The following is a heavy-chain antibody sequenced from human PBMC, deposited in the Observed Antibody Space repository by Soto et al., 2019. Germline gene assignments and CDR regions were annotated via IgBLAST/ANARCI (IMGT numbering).Heavy chain of an antibody. Sequence: SETLSLTCIVSGASVSSNSYYWTWIRQPPGKGLEWIGYTDYSGSTKYNPSLKSRVTISVDTSKNQFSLRVSSVTAADTAMYYCARADRQYCSVSTCYIFDYWGQGTQVTVSS. V-gene: IGHV4-61*01. CDR3: ARADRQYCSVSTCYIFDY. CDR2: TDYSGST. J-gene: IGHJ4*02. D-gene: IGHD2-2*02. CDR1: GASVSSNSYY.